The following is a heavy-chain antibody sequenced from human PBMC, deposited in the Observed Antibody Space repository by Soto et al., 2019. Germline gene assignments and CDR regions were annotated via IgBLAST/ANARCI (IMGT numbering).Heavy chain of an antibody. D-gene: IGHD2-15*01. CDR3: ARRYCSGGSCYSAADNWFDP. Sequence: ASVKVSCKASGYTFTSYGISWVRQAPGQGLEWMGWISAGNGNTKYSQKLQGRVTITRDTSASTAYMELSSLRSEDTAVYYCARRYCSGGSCYSAADNWFDPWGQGTLVTVSS. CDR2: ISAGNGNT. J-gene: IGHJ5*02. CDR1: GYTFTSYG. V-gene: IGHV1-18*01.